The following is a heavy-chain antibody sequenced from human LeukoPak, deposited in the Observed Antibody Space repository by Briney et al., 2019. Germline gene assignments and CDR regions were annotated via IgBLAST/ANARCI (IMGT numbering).Heavy chain of an antibody. CDR2: IYTSGST. J-gene: IGHJ4*02. Sequence: PSETLSLTCTVSGGSISSGSYYWSWIRQPAGKGLEWIGSIYTSGSTNYNPSLKSRVTMSVDTSTNQFSLKLSSVTAANTAVYYCARDQRGVVIMGLYYFDYWGQGTLVTVSS. CDR1: GGSISSGSYY. V-gene: IGHV4-61*02. CDR3: ARDQRGVVIMGLYYFDY. D-gene: IGHD3-3*01.